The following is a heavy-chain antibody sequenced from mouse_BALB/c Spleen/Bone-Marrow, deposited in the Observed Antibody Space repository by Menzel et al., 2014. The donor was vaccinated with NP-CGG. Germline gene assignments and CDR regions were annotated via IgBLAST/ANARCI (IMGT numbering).Heavy chain of an antibody. V-gene: IGHV1-4*01. CDR1: GYTFTSYT. Sequence: VKLMESGAELARPGASVKMSCKASGYTFTSYTMHWVKQRPGQGLEWIGYINPSSGYTNYNQKFKDKATLTADESSSTAYMQLSSLTSEDSAVYYCARRYDYAMDYRGQGTSVTVSS. CDR3: ARRYDYAMDY. CDR2: INPSSGYT. J-gene: IGHJ4*01. D-gene: IGHD2-14*01.